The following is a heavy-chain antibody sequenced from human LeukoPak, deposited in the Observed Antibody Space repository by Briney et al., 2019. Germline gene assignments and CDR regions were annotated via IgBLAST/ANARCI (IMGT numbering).Heavy chain of an antibody. D-gene: IGHD2-15*01. CDR1: GGSFSGYY. CDR2: VYYSGST. Sequence: PSETLSLTCVVSGGSFSGYYWGWIRQPPGRGLEWIGYVYYSGSTNYNPSFKSRITISVDTSGNQFSLQLSSVTAADTAVYYCARIHRYCSGGACYVLDNWGQGTLVAVSS. V-gene: IGHV4-59*01. J-gene: IGHJ4*02. CDR3: ARIHRYCSGGACYVLDN.